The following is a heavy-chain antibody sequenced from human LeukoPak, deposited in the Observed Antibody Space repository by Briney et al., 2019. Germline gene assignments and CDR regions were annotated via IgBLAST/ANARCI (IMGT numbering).Heavy chain of an antibody. CDR3: ARGRGGTYPPGIY. J-gene: IGHJ4*02. D-gene: IGHD1-26*01. CDR2: MWDDESNK. CDR1: GFTFSSHG. V-gene: IGHV3-33*08. Sequence: PGRSLRLSCAASGFTFSSHGMHWVRQAPGKGLEWVAVMWDDESNKYYADSVKGRSTISRDNSKNILYLQMNNLGAEDTAVYYCARGRGGTYPPGIYWGQGTLVTVSS.